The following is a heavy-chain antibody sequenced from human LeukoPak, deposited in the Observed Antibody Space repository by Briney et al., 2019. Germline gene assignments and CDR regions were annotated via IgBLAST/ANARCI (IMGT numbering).Heavy chain of an antibody. CDR3: ARYGGNSDWYFDL. J-gene: IGHJ2*01. CDR2: IYYDGRT. CDR1: GYSISSRHW. V-gene: IGHV4-28*01. Sequence: SETLSLTCAVSGYSISSRHWWGWIRQPPGKGLEWIGHIYYDGRTYYNPSLKSRVTMSVGTSKNQFSLKLSSVTAVDTAVYSCARYGGNSDWYFDLWGRGTLVTVSS. D-gene: IGHD4-23*01.